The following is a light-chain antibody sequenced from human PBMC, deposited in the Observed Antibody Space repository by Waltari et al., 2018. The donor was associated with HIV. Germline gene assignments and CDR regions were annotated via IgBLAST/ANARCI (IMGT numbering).Light chain of an antibody. Sequence: QSALTQPPSASGSPGQSVTISCPGTSSDVGPYDYVSWYQQHPDKAPRLIIYEVNKRPSRVPDRFSGSKSGNTASLTVSGLQAEDEADYYCTSYAGSNNLVIFGGGTKVTVL. CDR3: TSYAGSNNLVI. CDR1: SSDVGPYDY. J-gene: IGLJ2*01. V-gene: IGLV2-8*01. CDR2: EVN.